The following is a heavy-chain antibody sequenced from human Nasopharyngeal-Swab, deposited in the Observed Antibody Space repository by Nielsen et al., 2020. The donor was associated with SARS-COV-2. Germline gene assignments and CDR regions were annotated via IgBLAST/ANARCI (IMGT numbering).Heavy chain of an antibody. V-gene: IGHV3-7*03. CDR1: GFIFSSYW. CDR3: ARDALTGGVDY. D-gene: IGHD7-27*01. Sequence: GGSLRLSCESSGFIFSSYWMSWVRQAPGKGLEWVANIKQDGSEKNYVDSVKGRFSISRDTTKNSPYLQMNSLRAEDTAVYYCARDALTGGVDYWGQGTLVTVSS. J-gene: IGHJ4*02. CDR2: IKQDGSEK.